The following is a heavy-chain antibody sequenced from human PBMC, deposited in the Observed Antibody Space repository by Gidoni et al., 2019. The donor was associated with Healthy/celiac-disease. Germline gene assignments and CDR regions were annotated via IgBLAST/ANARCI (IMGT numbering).Heavy chain of an antibody. J-gene: IGHJ4*02. Sequence: EVQLVESGGVVVQPGGSLRLSCAASGFTFDDYTMHWVRQAPGKGLEWVSLISWDGGSTYYADSVKGRFTISRDNSKNSLYLQMNSLRTEDTALYYCAKDKDTAMAAYYFDYWGQGTLVTVSS. D-gene: IGHD5-18*01. CDR3: AKDKDTAMAAYYFDY. CDR2: ISWDGGST. V-gene: IGHV3-43*01. CDR1: GFTFDDYT.